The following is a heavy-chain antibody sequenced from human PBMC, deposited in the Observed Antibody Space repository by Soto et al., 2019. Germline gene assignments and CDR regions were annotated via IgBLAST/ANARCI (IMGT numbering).Heavy chain of an antibody. V-gene: IGHV3-30-3*01. CDR3: ASLEWELHHAFDI. CDR2: ISYDGSNK. CDR1: GFTFSSYA. D-gene: IGHD1-26*01. J-gene: IGHJ3*02. Sequence: QVQLVESGGGVVQPGRSLRLSCAASGFTFSSYAMHWVRQAPGKGLEWVAVISYDGSNKYYADSVKGRFTISRDNSKNTLYLQMNSLRAEDTAVYYCASLEWELHHAFDIWGQGTMVTVSS.